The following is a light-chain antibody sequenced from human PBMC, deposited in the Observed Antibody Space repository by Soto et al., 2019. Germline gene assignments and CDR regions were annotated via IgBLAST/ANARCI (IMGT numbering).Light chain of an antibody. CDR2: DAS. Sequence: EVLVPQSPATLSVCLGNSATIACRASQSVASNLAWYQQKPGQAPRLLIYDASTRATGIPARFSGSGSGTDFTLTISSLEPEDFAVYYGQQYGSSPAFSGGTKVDIK. V-gene: IGKV3-20*01. J-gene: IGKJ4*01. CDR3: QQYGSSPA. CDR1: QSVASN.